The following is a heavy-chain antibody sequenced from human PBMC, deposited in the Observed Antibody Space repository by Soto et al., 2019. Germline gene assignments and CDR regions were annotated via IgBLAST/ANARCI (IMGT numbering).Heavy chain of an antibody. CDR3: ARGVGGRRGTRHDYYYGMDV. CDR1: GGSISSSNW. V-gene: IGHV4-4*02. J-gene: IGHJ6*02. CDR2: IYHSGST. Sequence: SETLSLTCAVSGGSISSSNWWSWVRQPPGKGLEWIGEIYHSGSTNYNPSLKSRVTISVDKSKNQFSLKLSSVTAADTAVYYCARGVGGRRGTRHDYYYGMDVWGQGTTVTVSS. D-gene: IGHD6-6*01.